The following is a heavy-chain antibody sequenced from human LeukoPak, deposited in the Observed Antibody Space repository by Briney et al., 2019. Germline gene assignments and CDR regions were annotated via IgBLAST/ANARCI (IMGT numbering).Heavy chain of an antibody. CDR2: IYYSGST. CDR3: AREVGGSYFDY. D-gene: IGHD1-26*01. V-gene: IGHV4-59*01. J-gene: IGHJ4*02. Sequence: SETLSLTCTVSGGSISSYYWSWIRQPPGKGLEWIGNIYYSGSTNHNPSLKSRVTISVDTSKNQFSLKLNSVTAADTAVYYCAREVGGSYFDYWGQGTLVTVSS. CDR1: GGSISSYY.